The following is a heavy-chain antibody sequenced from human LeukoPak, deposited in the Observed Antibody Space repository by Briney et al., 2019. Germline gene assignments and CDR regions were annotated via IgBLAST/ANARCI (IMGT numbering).Heavy chain of an antibody. CDR2: IYYSGNT. CDR3: ARQSTAMGTFDY. D-gene: IGHD5-18*01. J-gene: IGHJ4*02. Sequence: SETLSLTCTVSGGSISSSSYYWGWIRQPPGKGLEWIGSIYYSGNTYYNPSLKSRGTISVDTSKNQFSLKLSSVTAADTAVYYCARQSTAMGTFDYWGQGTLVPSPQ. V-gene: IGHV4-39*01. CDR1: GGSISSSSYY.